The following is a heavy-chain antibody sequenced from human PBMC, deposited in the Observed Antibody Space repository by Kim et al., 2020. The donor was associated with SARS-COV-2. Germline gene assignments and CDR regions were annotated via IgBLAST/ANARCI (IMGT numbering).Heavy chain of an antibody. CDR1: GGSISSSSYY. V-gene: IGHV4-39*01. CDR2: IYYSGST. D-gene: IGHD2-15*01. CDR3: ARPSTRIGGFDY. Sequence: SETLSLTCTVSGGSISSSSYYWGWIRQPPGKGLEWIGSIYYSGSTYYNPSLKSRVTISVDTSKNQFSLKLSSVTAADTAVYYCARPSTRIGGFDYWGQGTLVTVSS. J-gene: IGHJ4*02.